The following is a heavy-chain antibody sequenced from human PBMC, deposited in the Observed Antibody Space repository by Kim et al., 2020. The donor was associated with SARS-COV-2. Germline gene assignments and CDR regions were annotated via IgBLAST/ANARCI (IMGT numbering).Heavy chain of an antibody. CDR2: IWYDGSNK. CDR3: ASPYGLDYYYGMDV. CDR1: GFTFSSYG. Sequence: GGSLRLSCAASGFTFSSYGMHWVRQAPGKGLEWVAVIWYDGSNKYYADSVKGRFTISRDNSKNTLYLQMNSLRAEDTAVYYCASPYGLDYYYGMDVWGQGTTVTVSS. V-gene: IGHV3-33*01. D-gene: IGHD4-17*01. J-gene: IGHJ6*02.